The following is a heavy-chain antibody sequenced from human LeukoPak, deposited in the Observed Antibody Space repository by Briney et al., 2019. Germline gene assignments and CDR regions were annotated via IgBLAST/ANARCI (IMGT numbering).Heavy chain of an antibody. J-gene: IGHJ3*02. Sequence: GGSLRLSCAASGFTFSGYAMSWVRQAPGKGLEWVSAISGSGGSTYYADSVKGRFTISRDNSKNTLYLQMNSLRAEDTAVYYCATLRDGDYVVDAFDIWGQGTMVTVSS. V-gene: IGHV3-23*01. CDR2: ISGSGGST. D-gene: IGHD4-17*01. CDR1: GFTFSGYA. CDR3: ATLRDGDYVVDAFDI.